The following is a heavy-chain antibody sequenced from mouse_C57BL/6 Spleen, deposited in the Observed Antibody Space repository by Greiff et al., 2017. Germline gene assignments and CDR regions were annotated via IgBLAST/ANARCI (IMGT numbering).Heavy chain of an antibody. V-gene: IGHV1-26*01. J-gene: IGHJ2*01. CDR1: GYTFTDYY. CDR3: AREDYYGSSYFDY. Sequence: VQLQQSGPELVKPGASVKISCKASGYTFTDYYMNWVKQSHGKSLEWIGDINPNNGGTSYNQKFKGKATLTVDKSSSTAYMELRSLTSEDSAVYDCAREDYYGSSYFDYWGQGTTLTVAS. D-gene: IGHD1-1*01. CDR2: INPNNGGT.